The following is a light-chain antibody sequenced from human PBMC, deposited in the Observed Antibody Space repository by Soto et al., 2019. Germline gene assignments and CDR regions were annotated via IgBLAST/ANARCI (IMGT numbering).Light chain of an antibody. V-gene: IGKV1-33*01. CDR3: QQYDNLVYT. CDR2: DAS. J-gene: IGKJ2*01. CDR1: QDIATY. Sequence: DFQMTQSPSSLSASLGDRVTIXXQASQDIATYLNWFQQKPGKAPXLLIYDASNLETGVPSRFSGSSSGTQFTFTINSLQPEDVATYNCQQYDNLVYTFGQGTKVDI.